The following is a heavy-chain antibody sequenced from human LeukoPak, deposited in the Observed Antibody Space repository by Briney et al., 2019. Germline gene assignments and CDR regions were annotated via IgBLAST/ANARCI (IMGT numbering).Heavy chain of an antibody. Sequence: GGSLRLSCTASGFTFSSYAMSWVRQAPGQGLEWISTITPSGGNTYHADSVKGRFTISRDNSKNTLYLQMNSLRAEDTAVYYCAKSPDFSGVNWFDPWGQGTLVTVSS. CDR3: AKSPDFSGVNWFDP. V-gene: IGHV3-23*01. CDR2: ITPSGGNT. CDR1: GFTFSSYA. J-gene: IGHJ5*02. D-gene: IGHD3-3*01.